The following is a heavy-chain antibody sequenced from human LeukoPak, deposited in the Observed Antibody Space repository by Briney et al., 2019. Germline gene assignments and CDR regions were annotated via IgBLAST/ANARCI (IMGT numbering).Heavy chain of an antibody. CDR2: INWNGGST. CDR1: GFTFDDYG. J-gene: IGHJ4*02. V-gene: IGHV3-20*04. Sequence: RPGGSLRLSCAASGFTFDDYGMSWVRQAPGRGPEWVSGINWNGGSTGYTDSVKGRFTLSRDNAKNSLYRQMNTLRAEDTALYYCARDETLYSSGCPDYWGQGTVVTVSS. CDR3: ARDETLYSSGCPDY. D-gene: IGHD6-19*01.